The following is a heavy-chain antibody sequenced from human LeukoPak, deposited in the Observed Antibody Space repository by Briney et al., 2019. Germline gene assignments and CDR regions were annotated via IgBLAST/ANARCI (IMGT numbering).Heavy chain of an antibody. J-gene: IGHJ4*02. CDR2: MNPNSGNT. Sequence: ASVKVSCKASGGTFSSYAISWVRQAPGQGLEWMGWMNPNSGNTGYAQKFQGRVTMTRNTSISTAYMELSSLRSEDTAVYYCARSRAHRYSSSWYSFPYWGQGTLVTVSS. CDR3: ARSRAHRYSSSWYSFPY. CDR1: GGTFSSYA. D-gene: IGHD6-13*01. V-gene: IGHV1-8*02.